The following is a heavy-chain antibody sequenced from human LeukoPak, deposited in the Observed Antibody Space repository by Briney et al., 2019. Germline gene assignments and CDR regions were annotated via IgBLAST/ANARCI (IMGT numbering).Heavy chain of an antibody. J-gene: IGHJ5*02. Sequence: SETLSLTCTVSGGSISSSSYYWGWIRQPPGKGLEWIGSIYYSGSTYYNPSLRSRVTISVDKSKNQFSLKLSSLTAADTAVYYCARDGSGGSLHPGRWWFDPWGQGTLVTVSS. CDR2: IYYSGST. V-gene: IGHV4-39*07. CDR3: ARDGSGGSLHPGRWWFDP. CDR1: GGSISSSSYY. D-gene: IGHD2-15*01.